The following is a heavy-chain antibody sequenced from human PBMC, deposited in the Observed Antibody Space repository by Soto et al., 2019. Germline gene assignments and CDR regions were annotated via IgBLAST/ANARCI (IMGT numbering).Heavy chain of an antibody. D-gene: IGHD3-16*01. CDR2: ISWNSGSI. J-gene: IGHJ4*02. CDR1: GVTFDDYA. Sequence: HPGGSLRLSCAASGVTFDDYAMPWVRQAPGKGMEWVSGISWNSGSIGYADSVKGRFTISRDNAKNSLYLQMNSLRAEDTALYYFFKEFGRNQGLLAYWGQGSLVT. CDR3: FKEFGRNQGLLAY. V-gene: IGHV3-9*01.